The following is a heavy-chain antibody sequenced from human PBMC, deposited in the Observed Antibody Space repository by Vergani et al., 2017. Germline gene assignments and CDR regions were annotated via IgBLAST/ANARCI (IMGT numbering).Heavy chain of an antibody. Sequence: QVQLQESGPGLVKPSQTLSLTCTVSGGSISSGDYYWSWIRQPPGKGLEWIGYIYYSGSTYYNPSLKSRVTISVDTSKNQFSLKLSSVTAADTAVYYCARELSRYCSSTCCLSGLEDDYYGMDVWGQGTTVTVSS. CDR2: IYYSGST. J-gene: IGHJ6*02. CDR3: ARELSRYCSSTCCLSGLEDDYYGMDV. D-gene: IGHD2-2*01. CDR1: GGSISSGDYY. V-gene: IGHV4-30-4*08.